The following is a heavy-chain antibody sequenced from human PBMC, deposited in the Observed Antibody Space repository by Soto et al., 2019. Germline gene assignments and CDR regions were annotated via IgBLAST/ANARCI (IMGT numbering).Heavy chain of an antibody. Sequence: QVRLQEWGPGLVKPSQTLSLKCSVSGGSITTGGRYWSWIRQLPGKGVEWIGDIYYSGNTYYNASLKSRVTISVEAAKNQISLKLSSVTAADTAVYYCAQALVFTGGDGFDIWGQGRLVTVSS. V-gene: IGHV4-31*02. CDR2: IYYSGNT. D-gene: IGHD1-1*01. CDR3: AQALVFTGGDGFDI. CDR1: GGSITTGGRY. J-gene: IGHJ3*02.